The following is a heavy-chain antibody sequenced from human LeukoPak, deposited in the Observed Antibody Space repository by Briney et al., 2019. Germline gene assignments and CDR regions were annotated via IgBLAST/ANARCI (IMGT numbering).Heavy chain of an antibody. D-gene: IGHD1-26*01. Sequence: GGSLRLSCPASGFTFSSYSMHWVRQAPWKGLEWVSYISSSSSTKDYAESVKGRITSSRDNAKNSLYLQMNSLGAEDTAEYYCARVGDSGSYGYYYFDYWGQGTLVTVSS. CDR2: ISSSSSTK. J-gene: IGHJ4*02. CDR3: ARVGDSGSYGYYYFDY. CDR1: GFTFSSYS. V-gene: IGHV3-48*01.